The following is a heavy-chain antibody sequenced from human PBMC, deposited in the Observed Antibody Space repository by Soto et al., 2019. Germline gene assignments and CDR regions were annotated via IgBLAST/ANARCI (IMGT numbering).Heavy chain of an antibody. J-gene: IGHJ4*02. V-gene: IGHV4-30-4*01. CDR3: ARERRLRFDY. CDR1: GGSISSGDYY. Sequence: SETLSLTCTVSGGSISSGDYYWSWIRQPPGKGLEWIGYIYYSGSTYYNPSLKSRVTISVDTSKNQFSLKLGSVTAADTAVYYCARERRLRFDYWGQGTLVTVSS. D-gene: IGHD4-17*01. CDR2: IYYSGST.